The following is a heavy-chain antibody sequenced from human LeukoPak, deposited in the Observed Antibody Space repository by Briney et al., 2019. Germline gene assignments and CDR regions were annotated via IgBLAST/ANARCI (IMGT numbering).Heavy chain of an antibody. D-gene: IGHD3-22*01. CDR1: GYRFTNYW. CDR2: IYPRDSIT. V-gene: IGHV5-51*01. CDR3: ARRGDDSSGYYSLDS. J-gene: IGHJ4*02. Sequence: GESLKISCKGSGYRFTNYWIGWVRQMPGKGLEWMGIIYPRDSITRYSPSFQGQVTISADKSISTAYLQWSSLKASDTAMYYCARRGDDSSGYYSLDSWGQGTLVTVSS.